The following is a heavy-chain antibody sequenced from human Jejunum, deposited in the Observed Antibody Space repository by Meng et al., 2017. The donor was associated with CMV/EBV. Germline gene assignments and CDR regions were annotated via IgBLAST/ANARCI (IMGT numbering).Heavy chain of an antibody. CDR1: GFTVTISH. D-gene: IGHD3-16*01. V-gene: IGHV3-53*01. CDR3: VVGHDSRKVAY. CDR2: ICNGDTT. Sequence: SCAASGFTVTISHMNWVRQAPGKGLGWISVICNGDTTDYADSVRGRFTISRDSSRNTLYLQMNNLRADDTGIYYCVVGHDSRKVAYWGQGTLVTVSS. J-gene: IGHJ4*02.